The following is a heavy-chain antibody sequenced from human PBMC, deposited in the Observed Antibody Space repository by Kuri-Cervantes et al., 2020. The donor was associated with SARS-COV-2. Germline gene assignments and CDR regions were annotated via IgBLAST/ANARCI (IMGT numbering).Heavy chain of an antibody. J-gene: IGHJ6*02. V-gene: IGHV3-48*02. Sequence: GGSLRLSCAASGLTFSSYSMNWVRQAPGKGLEWVSYISSSRSTTYYADSVKGRFTISRDNAKNSLYLQMNSLRDEDTAVYYCARQYYDILTGYYLYGMDVWGQGTTVTVSS. CDR3: ARQYYDILTGYYLYGMDV. D-gene: IGHD3-9*01. CDR1: GLTFSSYS. CDR2: ISSSRSTT.